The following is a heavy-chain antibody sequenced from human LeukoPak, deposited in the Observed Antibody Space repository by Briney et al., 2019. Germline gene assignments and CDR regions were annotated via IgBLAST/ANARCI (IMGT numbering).Heavy chain of an antibody. CDR2: IYAGGST. J-gene: IGHJ3*01. V-gene: IGHV3-66*01. CDR1: GFTVTNNY. CDR3: ARDFHLNGRGNAFEV. Sequence: PGGSLRLSCAASGFTVTNNYMRWVRQAPGMGLEWVSLIYAGGSTDYADSARGSFSISKDIPHNTASLQINTLRAVDTPAYYCARDFHLNGRGNAFEVWGQGTMVTVSS. D-gene: IGHD3-10*01.